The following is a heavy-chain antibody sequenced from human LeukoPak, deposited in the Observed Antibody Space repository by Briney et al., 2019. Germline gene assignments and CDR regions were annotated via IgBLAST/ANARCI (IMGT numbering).Heavy chain of an antibody. CDR2: ISGSGGST. J-gene: IGHJ4*02. D-gene: IGHD3-22*01. CDR3: AKDSRRFRYYDSSGYYS. V-gene: IGHV3-23*01. Sequence: GGSLRLSCAASGFTFSSYGMSWVRQAPGKGLEWVSAISGSGGSTYYADSVKGRFTISRDNSKNTLYLQMNSLRAEDTAVYYCAKDSRRFRYYDSSGYYSWGQGTLVTVSS. CDR1: GFTFSSYG.